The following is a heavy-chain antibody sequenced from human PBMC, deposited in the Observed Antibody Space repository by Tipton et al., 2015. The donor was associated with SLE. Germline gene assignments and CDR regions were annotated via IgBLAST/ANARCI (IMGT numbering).Heavy chain of an antibody. CDR1: GGSISGYY. Sequence: TLSLTCTVSGGSISGYYWSWIRQPAGKGLDWIGRIYTGANANYNPSRKSRVTISGDTAKNHFSLKLRSVTAADTAVYYCARDQYHLLCPFDYWGQGTLVTVSS. CDR3: ARDQYHLLCPFDY. D-gene: IGHD2-2*01. V-gene: IGHV4-4*07. J-gene: IGHJ4*02. CDR2: IYTGANA.